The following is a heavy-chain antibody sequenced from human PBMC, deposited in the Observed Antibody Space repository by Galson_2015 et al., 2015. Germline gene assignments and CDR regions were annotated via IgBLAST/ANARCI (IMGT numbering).Heavy chain of an antibody. D-gene: IGHD2-15*01. CDR2: ISGGGGST. CDR1: GFTFSSYA. Sequence: SLRLSCAASGFTFSSYAMIWVRQAPGKGLEWVSSISGGGGSTYYADSVKGRLTISRDNSKSTLFLQMNSLRAEDTAVYYCARVDSRYCSGSSCYQIDYWGQGTLVTVSS. J-gene: IGHJ4*02. V-gene: IGHV3-23*01. CDR3: ARVDSRYCSGSSCYQIDY.